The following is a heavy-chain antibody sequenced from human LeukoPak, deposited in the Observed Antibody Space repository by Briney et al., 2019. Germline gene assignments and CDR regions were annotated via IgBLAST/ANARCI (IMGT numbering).Heavy chain of an antibody. J-gene: IGHJ3*02. CDR3: ARVGFGSGSYYDAFDI. CDR2: INPNSGGT. Sequence: GASVKVSCKASGYTLTGYYMHWVRQAPGQGLEWMGWINPNSGGTNFAQKSQGRVTMTRDTSISTAYMELSSLTSDDTAVYYCARVGFGSGSYYDAFDIWGQGTMVAVSS. CDR1: GYTLTGYY. D-gene: IGHD3-10*01. V-gene: IGHV1-2*02.